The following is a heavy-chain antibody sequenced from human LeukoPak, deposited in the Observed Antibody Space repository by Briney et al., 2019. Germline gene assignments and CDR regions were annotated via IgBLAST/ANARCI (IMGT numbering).Heavy chain of an antibody. J-gene: IGHJ4*02. CDR2: IIPIFGTA. CDR1: GGTFSSYA. Sequence: SVKVSCKASGGTFSSYAISWVRQAPGQGLEWMGGIIPIFGTANYAQKFQGRVTITADESTSTAYMELSSLRSEDTAVYYCARDVYDSSGYYYPRFDYWGQGTLVTVSS. V-gene: IGHV1-69*13. CDR3: ARDVYDSSGYYYPRFDY. D-gene: IGHD3-22*01.